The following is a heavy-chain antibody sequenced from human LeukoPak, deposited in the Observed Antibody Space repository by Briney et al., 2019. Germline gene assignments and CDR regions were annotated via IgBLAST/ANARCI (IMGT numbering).Heavy chain of an antibody. D-gene: IGHD3-10*01. CDR3: AREGYYGSGSPPSLYFDY. CDR2: TSSDLNVK. J-gene: IGHJ4*02. CDR1: GFTFRNYV. Sequence: GGSLRLSCAASGFTFRNYVIHWVRQAPGEGLEWVAVTSSDLNVKLYADSVKDRFTISRDNSRSTLYLQMNSPRPEDTAIYYCAREGYYGSGSPPSLYFDYWGQGTLVTVSS. V-gene: IGHV3-30-3*01.